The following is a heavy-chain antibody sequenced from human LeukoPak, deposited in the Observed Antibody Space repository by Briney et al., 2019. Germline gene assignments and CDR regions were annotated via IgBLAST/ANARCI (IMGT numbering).Heavy chain of an antibody. J-gene: IGHJ6*02. V-gene: IGHV3-23*01. CDR3: AKGTRKGQTERDGWSPHYYYYGMDV. CDR1: GFTFSSYA. D-gene: IGHD6-19*01. CDR2: ISGSGGST. Sequence: GGSLRLSCAASGFTFSSYAMSWVRQAPGKGLEWVSAISGSGGSTYYADSVKGRFTISRDNSKNTLYLQMNSLRAEDTAVYYCAKGTRKGQTERDGWSPHYYYYGMDVWGQGTTVTVSS.